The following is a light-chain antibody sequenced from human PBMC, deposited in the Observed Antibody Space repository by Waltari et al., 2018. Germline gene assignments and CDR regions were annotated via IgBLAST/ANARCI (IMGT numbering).Light chain of an antibody. Sequence: QSALTQPPSASGSPGQSVTISCTGTSSDVGSFNYVSWYQQYPGKTPKLLIYEVNKRASGIPVRFSDSKSGTSASLTVCGLQAEDEAEYYCSSYGGRNNLLFGEGTKLSVL. CDR2: EVN. CDR1: SSDVGSFNY. V-gene: IGLV2-8*01. CDR3: SSYGGRNNLL. J-gene: IGLJ3*02.